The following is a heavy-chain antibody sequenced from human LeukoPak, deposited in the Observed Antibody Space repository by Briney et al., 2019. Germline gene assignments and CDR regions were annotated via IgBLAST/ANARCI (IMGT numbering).Heavy chain of an antibody. Sequence: ASVKVSCKVSGYTLTELSMHWVRQAPGKGLEWMGGFNPEDGETIYAQKFQGRVTMTEDTSTDTAYMELSSLRSEDTAVYYCATSYYYGSGSSSWGQGTLVTVSS. CDR3: ATSYYYGSGSSS. J-gene: IGHJ5*02. D-gene: IGHD3-10*01. V-gene: IGHV1-24*01. CDR1: GYTLTELS. CDR2: FNPEDGET.